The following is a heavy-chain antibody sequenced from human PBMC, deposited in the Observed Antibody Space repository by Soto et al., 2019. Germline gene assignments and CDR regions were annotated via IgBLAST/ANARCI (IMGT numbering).Heavy chain of an antibody. CDR2: INHSGST. J-gene: IGHJ5*02. V-gene: IGHV4-34*01. CDR1: GGSFSGYY. CDR3: ATRKTYNWFDP. Sequence: PSETLSLICAVYGGSFSGYYWSWIRQPPGKGLEWIGEINHSGSTNYSPSLKSRVTISVDTSKNQFSLKLSSVTAADTAVYYCATRKTYNWFDPWGQGTLVTVSS.